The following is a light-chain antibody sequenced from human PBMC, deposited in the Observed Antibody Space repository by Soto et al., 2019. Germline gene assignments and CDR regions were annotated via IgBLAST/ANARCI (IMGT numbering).Light chain of an antibody. CDR3: AAWYDSLNGLV. V-gene: IGLV1-44*01. J-gene: IGLJ2*01. CDR1: SSNIGRYP. Sequence: QSVLTQAPSTSGTPGQRVTVSCSGSSSNIGRYPVNWYQQLPGTDPKLLIYNNVKRPSGVPDRFSGSKSGTSVSLAISGLLYEDEADYYCAAWYDSLNGLVFGGGTKLTVL. CDR2: NNV.